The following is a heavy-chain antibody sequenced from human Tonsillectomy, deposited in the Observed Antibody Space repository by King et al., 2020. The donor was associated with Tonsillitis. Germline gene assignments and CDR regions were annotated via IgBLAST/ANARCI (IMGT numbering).Heavy chain of an antibody. V-gene: IGHV3-23*04. CDR3: ANNEYIQH. CDR2: LSGSGALT. CDR1: GFTFSSYA. J-gene: IGHJ1*01. Sequence: VQLVESGGGLVQTGGSLRLSCAASGFTFSSYAMSWVRQAPGKGLEWVSGLSGSGALTYYADSVKGRFTISRDNSKNTLYLQMNSLRGEDTAVYYCANNEYIQHWGQGTLVTVSS.